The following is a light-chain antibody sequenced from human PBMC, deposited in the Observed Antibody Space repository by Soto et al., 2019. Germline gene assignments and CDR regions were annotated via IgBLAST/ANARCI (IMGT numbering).Light chain of an antibody. Sequence: EIVLTQSPGTLSLSPGERATLSCRASQSVSSSYLAWYQQKPGQAPRLLIYGASSRATGIPDRFSGSGSGTEFTLTISSLQSEDFAVYYCQQYNNPLTFGGGTKVDIK. V-gene: IGKV3-20*01. CDR2: GAS. J-gene: IGKJ4*01. CDR1: QSVSSSY. CDR3: QQYNNPLT.